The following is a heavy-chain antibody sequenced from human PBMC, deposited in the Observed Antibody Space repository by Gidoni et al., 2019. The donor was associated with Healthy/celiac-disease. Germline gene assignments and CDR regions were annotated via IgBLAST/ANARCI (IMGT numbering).Heavy chain of an antibody. CDR1: GFSLSTSGVG. V-gene: IGHV2-5*02. CDR3: AHRRVDSTSCCDAFDI. J-gene: IGHJ3*02. Sequence: QITLKESGPTLVKPTQTLTLTCTFSGFSLSTSGVGVGWIRQPPGKALEWLALIYWDDDKRYSPSLKSRLTITKDTSKNQVVLTMTNMDPVDTATYYCAHRRVDSTSCCDAFDIWGQGTMVTVSS. CDR2: IYWDDDK. D-gene: IGHD2-2*01.